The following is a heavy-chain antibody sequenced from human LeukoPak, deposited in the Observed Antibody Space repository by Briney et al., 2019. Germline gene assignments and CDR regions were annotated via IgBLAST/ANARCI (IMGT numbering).Heavy chain of an antibody. J-gene: IGHJ4*02. V-gene: IGHV4-34*01. CDR1: GGSFSGYY. CDR3: AGDMQTYDSSGYYNAPFDY. Sequence: SETLSLTCAVYGGSFSGYYWSWIRQPPGKGLEWIGEINHSGSTNYNPSLKSRVTISVDTSKNQFSLKLSSVTAADTAVYYCAGDMQTYDSSGYYNAPFDYWGQGTLVTVSS. D-gene: IGHD3-22*01. CDR2: INHSGST.